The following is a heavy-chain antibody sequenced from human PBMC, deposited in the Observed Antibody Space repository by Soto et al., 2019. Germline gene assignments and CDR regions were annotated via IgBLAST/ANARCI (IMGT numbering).Heavy chain of an antibody. D-gene: IGHD6-19*01. CDR1: GFSLSTTGVG. CDR2: IYWDDYK. CDR3: AHTIDHISVAGLIDY. J-gene: IGHJ4*02. Sequence: QITLKESGPMLVKPTQTLTLTCTFSGFSLSTTGVGVGWIRQPPGKALEWLALIYWDDYKRYSPSLKSRLTIIKDTSKNQVVLMMTNMDPVDTATYFCAHTIDHISVAGLIDYWGQGTLVTVSS. V-gene: IGHV2-5*02.